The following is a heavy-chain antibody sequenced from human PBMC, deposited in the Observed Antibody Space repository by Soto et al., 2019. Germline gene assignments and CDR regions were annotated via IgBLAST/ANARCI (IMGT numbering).Heavy chain of an antibody. D-gene: IGHD5-12*01. CDR1: GYTFTSYA. CDR3: ARVLRGYSGYDLGY. CDR2: INAGNGNT. Sequence: QVQLVQSGAEVKKPGASVKVSCKASGYTFTSYAMHWVRQAPGQRLEWMGWINAGNGNTKYSQKFQGRVTINRDTSASTAYMELSSLRSEDTAVYYWARVLRGYSGYDLGYWGQGTLVTVSS. V-gene: IGHV1-3*01. J-gene: IGHJ4*02.